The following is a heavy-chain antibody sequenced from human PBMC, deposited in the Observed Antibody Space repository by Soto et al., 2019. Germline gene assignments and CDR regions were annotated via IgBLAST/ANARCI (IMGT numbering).Heavy chain of an antibody. CDR1: GGSFSGYY. V-gene: IGHV4-34*01. D-gene: IGHD1-7*01. Sequence: SETLSLTCAVYGGSFSGYYWSRIRQPPGKGLEWIGEINHSGSTNYNPSLKSRVTISVDTSKNQFSLKLSSVTAADTAVYYCARGSVVWNSHSYDYYGMDVWGQGTTVTVSS. CDR3: ARGSVVWNSHSYDYYGMDV. J-gene: IGHJ6*02. CDR2: INHSGST.